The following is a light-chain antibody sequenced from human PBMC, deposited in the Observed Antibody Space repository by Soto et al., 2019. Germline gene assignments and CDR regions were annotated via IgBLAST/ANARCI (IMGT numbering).Light chain of an antibody. CDR1: QSVSSN. CDR3: QQYNNWPLT. Sequence: EIVLTQSPATLSVSPGERATLSCRASQSVSSNLAWYQQKPGQAPRLLIYGASTRATGIPARFSGSGSGTEFTLTISSLQSEDFAVYYCQQYNNWPLTFGQGTRREIK. V-gene: IGKV3-15*01. CDR2: GAS. J-gene: IGKJ5*01.